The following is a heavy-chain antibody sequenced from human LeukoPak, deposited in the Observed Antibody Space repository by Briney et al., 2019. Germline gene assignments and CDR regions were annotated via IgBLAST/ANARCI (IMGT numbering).Heavy chain of an antibody. Sequence: GGSPRLSCVGSGFTYTDYWMHWFRQAPGKGPVWVSRINPHGTIIDYADSVKGRFSISRDNAKNLLYLQMNGLRADDTAVYYCAKDLSWNTADRWGQGILVTVSS. CDR1: GFTYTDYW. CDR3: AKDLSWNTADR. CDR2: INPHGTII. V-gene: IGHV3-74*01. J-gene: IGHJ5*02. D-gene: IGHD5-18*01.